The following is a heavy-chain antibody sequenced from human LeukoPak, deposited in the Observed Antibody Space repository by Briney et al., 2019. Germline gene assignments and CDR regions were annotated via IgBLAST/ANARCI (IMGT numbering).Heavy chain of an antibody. CDR3: ARDLVSTVGYFDY. CDR1: GYTFTGYY. J-gene: IGHJ4*02. Sequence: GASVKVSCKASGYTFTGYYMHWVRQAPGQGLEWMGWINPNSGATNYAQKFQGRVTMTRDTSISTAYMELSRLRSDDTAVYYCARDLVSTVGYFDYWGQETLVTISS. D-gene: IGHD5/OR15-5a*01. CDR2: INPNSGAT. V-gene: IGHV1-2*02.